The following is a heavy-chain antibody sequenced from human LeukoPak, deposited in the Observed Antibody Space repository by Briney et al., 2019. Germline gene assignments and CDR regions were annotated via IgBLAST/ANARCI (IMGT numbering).Heavy chain of an antibody. J-gene: IGHJ5*02. CDR2: LYSRGTP. V-gene: IGHV4-39*01. CDR3: ARHASWFGP. CDR1: GGSINSDTYF. Sequence: PSETLSLTCTVSGGSINSDTYFWGWIRQPPGKGLEWIGSLYSRGTPYHNPSLGGRITISIDESKNQISLKLNSVTAADTAVYYCARHASWFGPWGQGTLVAVSS.